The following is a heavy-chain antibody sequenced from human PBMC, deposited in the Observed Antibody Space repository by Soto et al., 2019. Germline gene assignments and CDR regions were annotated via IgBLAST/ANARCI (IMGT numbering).Heavy chain of an antibody. CDR1: GGSISSSSYY. CDR3: ARRYDSSGYWGDEIDY. J-gene: IGHJ4*02. CDR2: IYFSGSI. Sequence: SETLSLTCAVSGGSISSSSYYWGWIRQPPGKGLEWIGIIYFSGSIYYTPSLKSRVTISVDTSKNQFSLKLSSVTAADTVFFYCARRYDSSGYWGDEIDYWGQGTLVTVSS. V-gene: IGHV4-39*01. D-gene: IGHD3-22*01.